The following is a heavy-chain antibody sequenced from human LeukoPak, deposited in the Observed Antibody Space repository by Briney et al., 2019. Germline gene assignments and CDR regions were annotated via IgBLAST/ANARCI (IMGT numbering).Heavy chain of an antibody. CDR1: GFIFGDYG. Sequence: GGSLRLSCAASGFIFGDYGMHWVRQPQGEGLEWVAVISYDGSKKSSAESVKGRFTISRDNSKNTLYLQMNSLRPEDTAVYFCARANGQLWTTPDYWGQGTLVTISS. CDR3: ARANGQLWTTPDY. J-gene: IGHJ4*02. CDR2: ISYDGSKK. V-gene: IGHV3-30*03. D-gene: IGHD5-18*01.